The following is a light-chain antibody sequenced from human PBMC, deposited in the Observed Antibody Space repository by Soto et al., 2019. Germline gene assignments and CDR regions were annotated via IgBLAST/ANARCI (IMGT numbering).Light chain of an antibody. J-gene: IGLJ3*02. CDR3: QSYDTILSGGV. CDR1: SSDVGGYNY. CDR2: EVN. Sequence: QSALTQPASVSGSPGQSITISCTGTSSDVGGYNYVSWYQHHPGKAPKLMIYEVNNRPSGVSNRFSGSKSGNTASLTISGLQAEDEADYYCQSYDTILSGGVFGGGTKLTVL. V-gene: IGLV2-14*01.